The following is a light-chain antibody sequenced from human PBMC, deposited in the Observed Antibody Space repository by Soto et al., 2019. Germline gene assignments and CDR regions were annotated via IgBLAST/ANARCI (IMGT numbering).Light chain of an antibody. Sequence: IQLTQSPSFLSASVGDRVTVTCRASQGISSYLNWYQQKPGKAPKLLIYAASSLQSGVPSRFSGSGSGTDFTLTISSLQPEDFATYYCQQSYSTPRTFGQGTKVDIK. CDR1: QGISSY. V-gene: IGKV1-39*01. CDR3: QQSYSTPRT. CDR2: AAS. J-gene: IGKJ1*01.